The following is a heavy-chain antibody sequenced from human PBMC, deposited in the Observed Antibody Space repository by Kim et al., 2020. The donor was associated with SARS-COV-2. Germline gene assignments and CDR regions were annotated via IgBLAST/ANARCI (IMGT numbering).Heavy chain of an antibody. Sequence: ASVKVSCKTSGYTFSHYGIDWVRQAPGQGLEWMGWISPYNGDTKFTQKFQGRVTLTTDTSTSTAYMELRSLRSDDTATYYCVIHDGSFPIDSWGEGTLFT. CDR2: ISPYNGDT. D-gene: IGHD3-10*01. CDR3: VIHDGSFPIDS. V-gene: IGHV1-18*01. CDR1: GYTFSHYG. J-gene: IGHJ5*01.